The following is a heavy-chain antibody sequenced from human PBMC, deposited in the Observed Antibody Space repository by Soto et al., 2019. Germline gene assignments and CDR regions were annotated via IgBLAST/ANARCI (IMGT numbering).Heavy chain of an antibody. CDR2: ISYDGSNK. CDR3: AKNFYSSSYHITYYYYYGMDV. D-gene: IGHD6-6*01. Sequence: PGGSLRLSCAASGFTFSSYGMHWVRQAPGKGLEWVAVISYDGSNKYYADSVKGRFTISRDNSKNTLYLQMNSLRAEDTAVYYCAKNFYSSSYHITYYYYYGMDVWGQGATVTVSS. J-gene: IGHJ6*02. V-gene: IGHV3-30*18. CDR1: GFTFSSYG.